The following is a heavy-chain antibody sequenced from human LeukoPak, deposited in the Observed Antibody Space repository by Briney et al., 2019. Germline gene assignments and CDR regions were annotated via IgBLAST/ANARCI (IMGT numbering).Heavy chain of an antibody. Sequence: SETLSLTCAVYGGSFSGYYWSWICQPPGKGLEWIGEINHSGSTNYNPSLKSRVTISVDTSKNQFSLKLSSVTAADTAAYYCARVERAVAADYWGQGTLVTVSS. J-gene: IGHJ4*02. CDR1: GGSFSGYY. V-gene: IGHV4-34*01. D-gene: IGHD6-19*01. CDR3: ARVERAVAADY. CDR2: INHSGST.